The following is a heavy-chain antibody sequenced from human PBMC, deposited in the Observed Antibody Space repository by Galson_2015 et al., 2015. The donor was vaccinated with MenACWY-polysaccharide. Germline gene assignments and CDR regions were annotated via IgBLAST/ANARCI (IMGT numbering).Heavy chain of an antibody. CDR1: GFTFSIYA. CDR2: ITGGDLST. D-gene: IGHD6-13*01. Sequence: SLRLSCAASGFTFSIYAMAWVRQAPGKGLEWVSGITGGDLSTFHANSVKGRFTISRDNSESTLYLQLNSLRAEDTAIYYCARSSWYISRLAFDYWGQGTLVTVSS. J-gene: IGHJ4*02. CDR3: ARSSWYISRLAFDY. V-gene: IGHV3-23*01.